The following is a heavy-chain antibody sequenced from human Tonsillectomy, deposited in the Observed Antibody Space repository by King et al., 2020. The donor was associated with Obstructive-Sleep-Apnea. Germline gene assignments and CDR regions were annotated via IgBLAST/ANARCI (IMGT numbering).Heavy chain of an antibody. D-gene: IGHD6-13*01. CDR3: AKAYTSSWYGGPFDY. CDR1: GFTFSSYA. J-gene: IGHJ4*02. V-gene: IGHV3-23*04. Sequence: EVQLVESGGGLVQPGGSLRLSCAASGFTFSSYAMTWVRQAPGKGLEWVPTIGGSGDRTYYADSVKGRPTISRDNSKNTRYLQMDSLRAEDAAVYYCAKAYTSSWYGGPFDYWGQGTLVTVSS. CDR2: IGGSGDRT.